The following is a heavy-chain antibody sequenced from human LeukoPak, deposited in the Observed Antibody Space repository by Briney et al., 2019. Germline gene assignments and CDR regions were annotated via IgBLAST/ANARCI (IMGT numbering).Heavy chain of an antibody. D-gene: IGHD1-26*01. V-gene: IGHV3-48*01. J-gene: IGHJ5*02. CDR2: IRSSSITI. CDR3: ARSLVVGATYPYH. Sequence: GGSLRLSCAASGFTFSSYGMTWVRQAPGKGLGGVSDIRSSSITIYYSDSVKRRFTISRENAKNSLYLQLNSLRAEETAVYYCARSLVVGATYPYHWGQGTLVTVSS. CDR1: GFTFSSYG.